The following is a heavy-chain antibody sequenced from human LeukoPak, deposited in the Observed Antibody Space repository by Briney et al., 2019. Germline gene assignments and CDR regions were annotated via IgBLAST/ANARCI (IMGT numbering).Heavy chain of an antibody. Sequence: GSLRLSCAASGFTFSSYDMHWVRQATGKGLEWVSAIGTAGDTYYPGSVKGRFTISRENAKNSLYLQMNSLRAGDTAVYYCCTVTYYNSRAPGDYWGQGTLVTVSS. CDR3: CTVTYYNSRAPGDY. CDR2: IGTAGDT. CDR1: GFTFSSYD. D-gene: IGHD3-10*01. J-gene: IGHJ4*02. V-gene: IGHV3-13*04.